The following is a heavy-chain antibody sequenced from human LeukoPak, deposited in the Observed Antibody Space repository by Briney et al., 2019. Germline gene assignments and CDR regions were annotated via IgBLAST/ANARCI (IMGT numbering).Heavy chain of an antibody. Sequence: GGSLRLSCAASGFTFSNSDMSWVRQAPGKGLEWVSAISGSGGSTYYADFVKGRLTISRDNSKNTLYLQMNSLRAEDTAVYYCAKDRSARVGWYFDYWGQGTLVTVSS. CDR2: ISGSGGST. J-gene: IGHJ4*02. CDR1: GFTFSNSD. D-gene: IGHD1-26*01. V-gene: IGHV3-23*01. CDR3: AKDRSARVGWYFDY.